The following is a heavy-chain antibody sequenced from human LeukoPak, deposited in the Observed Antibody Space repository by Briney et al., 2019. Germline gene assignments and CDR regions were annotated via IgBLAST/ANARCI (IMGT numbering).Heavy chain of an antibody. Sequence: GSLRLSCAASGFTFSSYGMHWVRQAQGKGLEWVAVIWYDGSNKYYADSVKGRFTISRDNSKNTLYLQMNSLRAADTAVYYCAREALEYSSSPTDYWGQGTLVTVSS. J-gene: IGHJ4*02. CDR2: IWYDGSNK. V-gene: IGHV3-33*01. CDR1: GFTFSSYG. D-gene: IGHD6-6*01. CDR3: AREALEYSSSPTDY.